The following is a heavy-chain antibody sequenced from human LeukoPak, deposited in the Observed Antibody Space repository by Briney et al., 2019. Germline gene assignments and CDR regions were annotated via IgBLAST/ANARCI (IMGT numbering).Heavy chain of an antibody. Sequence: GGSLRLSCAASGFTFSSYWMSWVRQAPGKGLEWVANIKQDGSERHYLGSVKGRFTISRDDAESSLFLQMNSLRADDTAVYYCRSGTHYWGQGTLVTVSS. V-gene: IGHV3-7*01. J-gene: IGHJ4*02. CDR1: GFTFSSYW. CDR3: RSGTHY. CDR2: IKQDGSER.